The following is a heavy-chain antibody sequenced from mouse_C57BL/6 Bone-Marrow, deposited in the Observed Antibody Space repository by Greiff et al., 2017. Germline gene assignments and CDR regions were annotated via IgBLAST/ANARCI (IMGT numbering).Heavy chain of an antibody. CDR3: ADFRDY. CDR2: ISSGGSYT. Sequence: EVQLQESGGDLVKPGGSLKLSCAASGFTFSSYGMSWVRQTPDKRLEWVATISSGGSYTYYPDSVKGRCTISRDNAKNTLYLHMSSLKSEDTAMYNCADFRDYWGQGTTLTVSS. J-gene: IGHJ2*01. V-gene: IGHV5-6*01. CDR1: GFTFSSYG.